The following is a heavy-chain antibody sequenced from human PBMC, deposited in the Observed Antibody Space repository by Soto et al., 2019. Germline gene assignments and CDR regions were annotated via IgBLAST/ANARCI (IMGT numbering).Heavy chain of an antibody. CDR1: GYTFTSYD. CDR2: MNPNSGNT. V-gene: IGHV1-8*01. J-gene: IGHJ6*02. CDR3: ARGEVNGDYSPDYYYYGMDV. D-gene: IGHD4-17*01. Sequence: QVQLVKSGAEVKKPGSSVKVSCKASGYTFTSYDINWVRQATGQGLEWMGWMNPNSGNTGYAQNFQGRVTMTRNTFISTAYMELSSLRSEDTAVYYCARGEVNGDYSPDYYYYGMDVWGQGTTVTVSS.